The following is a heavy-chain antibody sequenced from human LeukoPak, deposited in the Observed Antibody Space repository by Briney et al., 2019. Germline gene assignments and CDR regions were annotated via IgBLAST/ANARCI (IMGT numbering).Heavy chain of an antibody. J-gene: IGHJ4*02. CDR2: INPNSGGT. CDR1: GYTFTGYY. D-gene: IGHD3-16*02. Sequence: ASVKVSCKASGYTFTGYYMHWARQAPGQGLEWMGRINPNSGGTNYAQKFQGRVTMTRDTSISTAYMELSRLRSDDTAVYYCATSYYDYVWGSYRAPFDYWGQGTLVTVSS. V-gene: IGHV1-2*06. CDR3: ATSYYDYVWGSYRAPFDY.